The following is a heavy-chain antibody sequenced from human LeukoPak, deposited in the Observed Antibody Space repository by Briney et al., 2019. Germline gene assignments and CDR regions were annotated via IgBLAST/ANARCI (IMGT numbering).Heavy chain of an antibody. J-gene: IGHJ4*02. CDR3: ARKAVYYYDSSGYIDY. Sequence: PGGSLRLSCAASGFTFSSYSMNWVRQAPGKGLEWVSSISSSSSYIYYADSVKGRFTISRDNGKNSLYLQMNSLRAEDTAVYYCARKAVYYYDSSGYIDYWGQGTLVTVSS. CDR1: GFTFSSYS. V-gene: IGHV3-21*01. CDR2: ISSSSSYI. D-gene: IGHD3-22*01.